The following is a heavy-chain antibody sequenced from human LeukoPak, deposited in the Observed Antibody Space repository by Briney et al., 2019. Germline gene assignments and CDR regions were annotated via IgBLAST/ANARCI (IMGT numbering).Heavy chain of an antibody. CDR1: GGTFSSYS. V-gene: IGHV1-69*13. J-gene: IGHJ6*04. CDR2: ISPIFGTI. D-gene: IGHD3-9*01. Sequence: ASVKVSCKASGGTFSSYSISWVRQAPGQGLEWMGGISPIFGTINYAQKFLGRVTITADESTNTAYMELSSLRSEDTAVYYCARAPQTGPHYYGMDVWGKGTTVTVSS. CDR3: ARAPQTGPHYYGMDV.